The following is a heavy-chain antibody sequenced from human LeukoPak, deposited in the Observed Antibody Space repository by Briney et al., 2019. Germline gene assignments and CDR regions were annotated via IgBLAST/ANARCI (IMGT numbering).Heavy chain of an antibody. CDR2: IKQDGSEK. CDR1: GFAFSSYW. J-gene: IGHJ3*01. Sequence: GGSLRLSCAAAGFAFSSYWMSWVRQAPGKGLEWVANIKQDGSEKYYVDSVKGRFTISRDNAKNSLYLQMNSLRVEDTAMYYCAKDIQLSAWGLGTMVTVSS. CDR3: AKDIQLSA. D-gene: IGHD5-24*01. V-gene: IGHV3-7*04.